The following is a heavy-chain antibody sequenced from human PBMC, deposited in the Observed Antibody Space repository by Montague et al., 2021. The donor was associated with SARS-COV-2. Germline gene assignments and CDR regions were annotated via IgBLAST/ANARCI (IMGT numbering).Heavy chain of an antibody. CDR3: ASHPVFQQLYS. CDR2: IYYTANT. J-gene: IGHJ4*02. D-gene: IGHD6-13*01. Sequence: SETLSLTCTVSGGSIISTTSNWGWIRQPPGKGLEWIGSIYYTANTYYTPSLKTRVTISVDTSKNQFSLTLNSVTAADTAIYYCASHPVFQQLYSWGQGTLVSVSS. CDR1: GGSIISTTSN. V-gene: IGHV4-39*07.